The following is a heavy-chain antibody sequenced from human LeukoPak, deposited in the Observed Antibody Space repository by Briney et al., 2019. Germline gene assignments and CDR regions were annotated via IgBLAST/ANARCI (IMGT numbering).Heavy chain of an antibody. D-gene: IGHD6-19*01. V-gene: IGHV1-69*13. CDR3: ARDRPEAGTAQYNWFDP. CDR1: GGTFSSYA. Sequence: SVKVSCKASGGTFSSYAISWVRQAPGQGLEWMGGIIPIFGAANYAQKFQGRVTITADESTSTAYMELSSLRSEDTAVYYCARDRPEAGTAQYNWFDPWGQGTLVTVSS. J-gene: IGHJ5*02. CDR2: IIPIFGAA.